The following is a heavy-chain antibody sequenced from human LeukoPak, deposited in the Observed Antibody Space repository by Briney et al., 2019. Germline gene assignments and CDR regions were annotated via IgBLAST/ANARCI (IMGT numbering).Heavy chain of an antibody. D-gene: IGHD1-26*01. J-gene: IGHJ4*02. V-gene: IGHV1-18*01. CDR2: ISAYNGNT. CDR3: ARDFSGRQTYWGYFDY. CDR1: GYTFTSYG. Sequence: GASVKVSCKASGYTFTSYGISWVRQAPGQGLEWMGWISAYNGNTNYAQKLQGRVTMTTDTSTSTAYMELRSLRSDDTAVYYCARDFSGRQTYWGYFDYWGQGTLVTVSS.